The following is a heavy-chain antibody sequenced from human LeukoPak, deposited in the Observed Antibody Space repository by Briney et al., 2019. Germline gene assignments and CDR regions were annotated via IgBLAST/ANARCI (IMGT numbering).Heavy chain of an antibody. CDR1: GGSFSGYY. V-gene: IGHV4-34*01. Sequence: SETLSLTCAVYGGSFSGYYWSWIRQPPGKGLVWIGEINHSGSTNYNPSLKSRVTISVDTSKNQFSLKLSSVTAADTAVYYCARADGTDYWGQGTLVTVSS. CDR2: INHSGST. CDR3: ARADGTDY. J-gene: IGHJ4*02.